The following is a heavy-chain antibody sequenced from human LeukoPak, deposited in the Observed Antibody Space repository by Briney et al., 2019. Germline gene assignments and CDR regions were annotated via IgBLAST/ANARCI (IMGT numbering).Heavy chain of an antibody. Sequence: GRSLRLSCSASGFTFRTYELHWVRQTPGKGLEWVALISHDGTEKSYADSVKGRFTVSRDNSKNTLYLQMISLRPQDTAVYFCAKGLSYSSSPDYFDYWGQGTLVTVSS. D-gene: IGHD6-13*01. V-gene: IGHV3-30*04. J-gene: IGHJ4*02. CDR1: GFTFRTYE. CDR2: ISHDGTEK. CDR3: AKGLSYSSSPDYFDY.